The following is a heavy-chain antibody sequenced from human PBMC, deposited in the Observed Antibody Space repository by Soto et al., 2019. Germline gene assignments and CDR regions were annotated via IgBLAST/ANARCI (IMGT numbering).Heavy chain of an antibody. CDR3: ARITQGDYFWFDP. V-gene: IGHV2-70*01. Sequence: SGPTLVNPTQTLILTCSFSGFSLTTSGMCVGWIRQPPGKALEWLALIDWDDGKFYSPSLKTRLTISKDTSKNQVVLTMTNMDPVDTATYFCARITQGDYFWFDPWGPGTLVTVSS. J-gene: IGHJ5*02. D-gene: IGHD4-17*01. CDR2: IDWDDGK. CDR1: GFSLTTSGMC.